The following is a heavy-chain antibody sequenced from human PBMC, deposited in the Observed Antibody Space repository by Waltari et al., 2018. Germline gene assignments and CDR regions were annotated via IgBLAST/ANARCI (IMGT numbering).Heavy chain of an antibody. CDR2: IKEDVSKI. Sequence: EVQLVESGGGLVQPGGSLRLSCEASGLSISESWMSWVRQAPGKGPEWVADIKEDVSKIYYVGSVRGRFTISRDNAKNSLYLQMNSLRVEDTAVYYCARDAPLYTTGWGYDYWGQGILVTVSS. CDR3: ARDAPLYTTGWGYDY. D-gene: IGHD6-19*01. V-gene: IGHV3-7*01. CDR1: GLSISESW. J-gene: IGHJ4*02.